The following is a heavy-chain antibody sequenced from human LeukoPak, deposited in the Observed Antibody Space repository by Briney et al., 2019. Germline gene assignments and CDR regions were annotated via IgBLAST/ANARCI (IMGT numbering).Heavy chain of an antibody. V-gene: IGHV3-53*01. CDR2: IYSGGST. D-gene: IGHD4-17*01. CDR3: ARDPLPDYGDYPWDQH. Sequence: PSETLSLTCTVSGGSISSYYWSWIRQPPGKGLEWVSVIYSGGSTYYADSVKGRFTISRDNSKNTLYLQMNSLRAEDTAVYYCARDPLPDYGDYPWDQHWGQGTLVTVSS. J-gene: IGHJ1*01. CDR1: GGSISSYY.